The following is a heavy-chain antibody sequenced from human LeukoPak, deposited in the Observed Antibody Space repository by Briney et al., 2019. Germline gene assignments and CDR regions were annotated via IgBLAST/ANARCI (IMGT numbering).Heavy chain of an antibody. CDR2: INNSGRT. Sequence: WNWIRQXXGKGLEGIGYINNSGRTNYNPSLKRRVTMSVDTSKNQLSVRLTSATAADTAVYYCARGRSPVTSLDPWGQGSLVTVSS. J-gene: IGHJ5*02. V-gene: IGHV4-59*01. CDR3: ARGRSPVTSLDP. D-gene: IGHD4-17*01.